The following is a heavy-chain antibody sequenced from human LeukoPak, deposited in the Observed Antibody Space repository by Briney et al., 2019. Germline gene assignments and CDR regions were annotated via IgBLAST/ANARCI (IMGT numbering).Heavy chain of an antibody. D-gene: IGHD5/OR15-5a*01. J-gene: IGHJ5*02. CDR2: IDPHSGAT. CDR1: GYGFSYVY. V-gene: IGHV1-2*02. CDR3: ASSSSVTHTRDP. Sequence: ASVKVSCKASGYGFSYVYFNWGRQAPGQGLELVGWIDPHSGATNYAQTVPGRVSMDVSIDTAYMELSRLTSDDTADDYCASSSSVTHTRDPWGQGTLVTVSS.